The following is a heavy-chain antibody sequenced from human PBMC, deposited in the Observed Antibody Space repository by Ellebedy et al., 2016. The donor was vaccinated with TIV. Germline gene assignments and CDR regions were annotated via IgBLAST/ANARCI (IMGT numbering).Heavy chain of an antibody. CDR3: ARDSVYGSGSYCLDN. D-gene: IGHD3-10*01. CDR2: IWYDGSNK. V-gene: IGHV3-33*01. CDR1: GFTFSSYG. J-gene: IGHJ4*02. Sequence: PGGSLRLSCAASGFTFSSYGMHWVRQAPGQGLQWVAVIWYDGSNKYYADSVKGRFTISRDNSKHTLHLQMNSLRAEDTAVYYCARDSVYGSGSYCLDNWGQGTLVTVSS.